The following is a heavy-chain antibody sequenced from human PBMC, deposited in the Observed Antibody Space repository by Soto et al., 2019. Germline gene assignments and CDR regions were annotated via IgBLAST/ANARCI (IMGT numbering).Heavy chain of an antibody. CDR3: ARDGRSSTSCYAGVCSYYYYYMDV. V-gene: IGHV4-34*01. CDR2: INHSGST. CDR1: GGSFSGYY. D-gene: IGHD2-2*01. Sequence: QVQLQQWGAGLLKPSETLSLTCAVYGGSFSGYYWSWIRQPPGKGLEWIGEINHSGSTNYNPSLTSRVTISVDTSKNQFSLKLSSVTAADTAVYYCARDGRSSTSCYAGVCSYYYYYMDVWGKGTTVTVSS. J-gene: IGHJ6*03.